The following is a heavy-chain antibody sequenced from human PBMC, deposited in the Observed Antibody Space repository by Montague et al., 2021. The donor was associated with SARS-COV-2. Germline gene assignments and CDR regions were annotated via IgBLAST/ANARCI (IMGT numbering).Heavy chain of an antibody. CDR1: GFTFSSYD. CDR3: AREYSAPRWFGEYNRYGMDV. CDR2: IWYDGSNQ. D-gene: IGHD3-10*01. Sequence: SLRLSCVASGFTFSSYDMHWVRQAPGKGLERVAVIWYDGSNQYYGDSXKGRFTISRDNSKNTLYLQMNSLRAEDTAVYYCAREYSAPRWFGEYNRYGMDVWGQGTTVTVSS. J-gene: IGHJ6*02. V-gene: IGHV3-33*08.